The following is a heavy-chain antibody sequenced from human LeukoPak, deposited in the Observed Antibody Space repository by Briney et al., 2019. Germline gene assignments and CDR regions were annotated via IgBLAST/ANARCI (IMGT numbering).Heavy chain of an antibody. CDR3: ARDPPESGVAVAGGYYFDY. CDR1: GFTFSSYA. CDR2: ISYDGSNK. V-gene: IGHV3-30-3*01. Sequence: TGRSLRLSYAASGFTFSSYAMHWVRQAPGKGLEWVAVISYDGSNKYYADSVKGRFTISRDNSKNTLYLQMNSLRAEDTAVYYCARDPPESGVAVAGGYYFDYWGQGTLVTVSS. J-gene: IGHJ4*02. D-gene: IGHD6-19*01.